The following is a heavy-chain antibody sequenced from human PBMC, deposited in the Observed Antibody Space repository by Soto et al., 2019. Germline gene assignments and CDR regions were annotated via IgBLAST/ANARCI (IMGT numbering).Heavy chain of an antibody. D-gene: IGHD1-26*01. V-gene: IGHV3-30*19. CDR2: ITYDGRNQ. CDR3: ARAPSGSYPEFDY. Sequence: GGSRRFSWAPSGLTLISYGVHWVRQAPGKGLEPVGVITYDGRNQYYADSVKGRFTSSRDNSRNLLFLQMNSLRPDDTAVYYCARAPSGSYPEFDYWGQGPMVTVSS. CDR1: GLTLISYG. J-gene: IGHJ4*02.